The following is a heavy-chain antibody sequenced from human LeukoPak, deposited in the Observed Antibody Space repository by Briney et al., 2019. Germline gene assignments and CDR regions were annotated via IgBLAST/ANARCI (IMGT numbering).Heavy chain of an antibody. Sequence: PGGSLRLSCAASGFTFSNYAMSWVRQAPGKGLDWDSAITGGGSGIYYADSMKSRFTISRDNSKNTLYLQINSLRAEDTAVYYCAKWGDYDVLTGYYVSDYWGQGTLVTVSS. J-gene: IGHJ4*02. D-gene: IGHD3-9*01. V-gene: IGHV3-23*01. CDR1: GFTFSNYA. CDR2: ITGGGSGI. CDR3: AKWGDYDVLTGYYVSDY.